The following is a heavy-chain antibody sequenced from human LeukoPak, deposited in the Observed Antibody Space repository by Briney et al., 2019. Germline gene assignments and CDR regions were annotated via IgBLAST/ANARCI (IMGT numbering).Heavy chain of an antibody. V-gene: IGHV3-23*01. CDR1: GFTSANYA. CDR2: ITGSGGYT. Sequence: GGSLRLSCTASGFTSANYAVSWVRHAPGKGLEWVSAITGSGGYTYYADSVKGRFTISRDDSKNTLYLQMNSLRAEDTAVYYCAKENSGKYPDYWGQGTLVTVSS. D-gene: IGHD1-26*01. CDR3: AKENSGKYPDY. J-gene: IGHJ4*02.